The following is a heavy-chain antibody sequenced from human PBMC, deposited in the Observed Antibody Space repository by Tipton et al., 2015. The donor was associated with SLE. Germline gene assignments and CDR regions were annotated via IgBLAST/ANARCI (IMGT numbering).Heavy chain of an antibody. Sequence: SLRLSCAASGFTFSSYGMHWVRQAPGKGLEWVAVIWYDGSNKYYADSVKGRFTISRDNSKNTLYLQMNSLRAEDTAVYYCARGWQSQYYFDYWGQGTLVTVSS. CDR1: GFTFSSYG. CDR2: IWYDGSNK. J-gene: IGHJ4*02. D-gene: IGHD2-15*01. V-gene: IGHV3-33*08. CDR3: ARGWQSQYYFDY.